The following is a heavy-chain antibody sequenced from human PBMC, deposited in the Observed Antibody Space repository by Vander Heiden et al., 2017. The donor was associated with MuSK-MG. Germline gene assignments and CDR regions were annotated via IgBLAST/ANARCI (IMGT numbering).Heavy chain of an antibody. CDR1: GYLFTSYW. CDR3: ALPITGTTRDAFDI. CDR2: IYPGDYDT. J-gene: IGHJ3*02. V-gene: IGHV5-51*01. Sequence: ELQLVHSVADVKEPGGSLKISCKGSGYLFTSYWIGWVRKMPGKGLGWMGIIYPGDYDTRYSPSCQGQVTISAEKSIRTAYRQWSSLKASDTAMYYCALPITGTTRDAFDIWGQGTMVTVSS. D-gene: IGHD1-20*01.